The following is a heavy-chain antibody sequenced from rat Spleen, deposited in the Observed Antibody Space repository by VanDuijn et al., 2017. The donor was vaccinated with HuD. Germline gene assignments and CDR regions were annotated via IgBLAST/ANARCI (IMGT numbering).Heavy chain of an antibody. CDR3: ATDSPFDY. CDR2: ISPSGAIS. J-gene: IGHJ2*01. D-gene: IGHD3-8*01. CDR1: GFTFGNYG. V-gene: IGHV5-19*01. Sequence: EVQLVESGGGLVQPGRSLKLSCAASGFTFGNYGMHWIRQTPTRGLEWVASISPSGAISNYRDSVKGRFTISRDSAKSTLYLQMDSLRSEDSATYYCATDSPFDYWGQGVMVTVSS.